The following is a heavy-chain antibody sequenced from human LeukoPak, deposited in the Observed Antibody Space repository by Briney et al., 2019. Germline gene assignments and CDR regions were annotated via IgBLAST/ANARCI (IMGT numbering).Heavy chain of an antibody. CDR1: GFTFSSYS. CDR2: ISSSSSYI. Sequence: GGSLRLSCAASGFTFSSYSMNWVRQAPGKGLEWVSSISSSSSYIYYADSVKGRFTISRDSAKNSLYLQMNSLRAEDTAVYYCAKDSGWYYMDVWGKGTTVTVSS. CDR3: AKDSGWYYMDV. V-gene: IGHV3-21*01. J-gene: IGHJ6*03. D-gene: IGHD6-19*01.